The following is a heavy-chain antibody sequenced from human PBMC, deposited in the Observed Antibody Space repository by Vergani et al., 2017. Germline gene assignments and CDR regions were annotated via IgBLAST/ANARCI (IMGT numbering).Heavy chain of an antibody. J-gene: IGHJ6*03. CDR2: IKQDGSEK. CDR3: ASDLRGSYYYYYMDV. V-gene: IGHV3-7*01. CDR1: GFTFSSYW. D-gene: IGHD3-16*01. Sequence: EVQLVESGGGLVQPGGSLRLSCAASGFTFSSYWMSWVRQAPGKGLEWVANIKQDGSEKYYVDSVKGRFTISRDNAKNSLNLQMNSLRDEDTAVYYCASDLRGSYYYYYMDVWGKGTTVTVSS.